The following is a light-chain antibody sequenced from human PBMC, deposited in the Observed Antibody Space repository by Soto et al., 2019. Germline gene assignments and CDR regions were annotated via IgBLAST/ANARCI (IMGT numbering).Light chain of an antibody. Sequence: DFPMTQSPSSLSASLGDRVTITCRASQSFSTYLAWYQQKPGKVPKLLISGISTLQSGVPSRFSGSGYGTEFTLTISNLQPEDVATYYCQKYNTAPLTFGQGTKVDIK. CDR3: QKYNTAPLT. V-gene: IGKV1-27*01. J-gene: IGKJ1*01. CDR2: GIS. CDR1: QSFSTY.